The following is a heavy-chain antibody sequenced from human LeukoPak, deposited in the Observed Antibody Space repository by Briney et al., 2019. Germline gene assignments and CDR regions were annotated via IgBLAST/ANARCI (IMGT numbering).Heavy chain of an antibody. CDR2: IYYSGST. CDR3: ARRGQITTGYN. Sequence: PSETLSLTCSVSGGSISSGGYDWSWIRQHPGKGLEWFGYIYYSGSTYYNPSLNSRVTISVDTSKNQCSLKLSSVTAADTAVYYCARRGQITTGYNWGQGTLVTVSS. D-gene: IGHD3-22*01. CDR1: GGSISSGGYD. V-gene: IGHV4-31*03. J-gene: IGHJ4*02.